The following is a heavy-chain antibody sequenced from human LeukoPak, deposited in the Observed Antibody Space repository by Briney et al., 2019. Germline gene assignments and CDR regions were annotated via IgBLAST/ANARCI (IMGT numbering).Heavy chain of an antibody. CDR3: ARDRVVPTTYDAFDI. CDR1: GGSISSYY. J-gene: IGHJ3*02. CDR2: INHSGGT. Sequence: SETLSLTCTVSGGSISSYYWSWIRQPPGKGLEWIGEINHSGGTYYNPSLKSRVTISVDTSENQFSLMLRSVTAADTAVYYCARDRVVPTTYDAFDIWGQGTMVTVSS. D-gene: IGHD4/OR15-4a*01. V-gene: IGHV4-34*01.